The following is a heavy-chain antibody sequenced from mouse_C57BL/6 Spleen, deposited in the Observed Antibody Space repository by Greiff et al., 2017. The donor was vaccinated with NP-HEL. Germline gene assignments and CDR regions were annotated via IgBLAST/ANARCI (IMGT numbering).Heavy chain of an antibody. CDR1: GFTFSDYG. Sequence: EVKVVESGGGLVKPGGSLKLSCAASGFTFSDYGMHWVRQAPEKGLEWVAYISSGSSTIYYAATVKGRFTISRDNAKHTLFLQMTSLRSEDTAMYYCARGPVTFDDWGQGTTLTVSS. J-gene: IGHJ2*01. CDR3: ARGPVTFDD. V-gene: IGHV5-17*01. CDR2: ISSGSSTI. D-gene: IGHD2-13*01.